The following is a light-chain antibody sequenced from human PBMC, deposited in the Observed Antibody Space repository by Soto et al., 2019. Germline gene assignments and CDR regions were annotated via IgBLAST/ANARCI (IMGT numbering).Light chain of an antibody. V-gene: IGLV2-8*01. CDR1: KNDIGVYDL. Sequence: QSVRTQPPSGSGCPGQSVTISCSGTKNDIGVYDLVSWYQHHPGKAPRLIIYEVVQRPSGVPDRFSGSKSGNTASLTVSGLQAADEADYFCKSYAGSNTYVFGSGTKV. CDR2: EVV. J-gene: IGLJ1*01. CDR3: KSYAGSNTYV.